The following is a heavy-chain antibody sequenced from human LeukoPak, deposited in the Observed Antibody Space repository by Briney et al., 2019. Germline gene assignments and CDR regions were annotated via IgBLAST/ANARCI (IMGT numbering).Heavy chain of an antibody. J-gene: IGHJ6*02. CDR2: VHHTGVT. D-gene: IGHD6-19*01. CDR1: GGSITSLY. V-gene: IGHV4-59*11. Sequence: SETLSLTCSVSGGSITSLYWSWVRQPPGKGLEYVGYVHHTGVTNYNPSLRGRVTVSMDASKNQFYLKLNSVTAADTAVYYCVRSATLAVFRYGIDVWGQGTTVTVSS. CDR3: VRSATLAVFRYGIDV.